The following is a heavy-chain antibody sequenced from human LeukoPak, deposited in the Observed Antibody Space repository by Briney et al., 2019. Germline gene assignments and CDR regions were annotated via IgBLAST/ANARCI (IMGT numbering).Heavy chain of an antibody. V-gene: IGHV3-23*01. CDR2: ISGSGGST. CDR3: ARVESSGYFDY. D-gene: IGHD3-22*01. CDR1: GFTFSSYA. J-gene: IGHJ4*02. Sequence: GGSLRLSCAASGFTFSSYAMSWVRQASGKGLEWVSAISGSGGSTYYADSVKGRFTISRDNSKNTLYLQMNSLRAEDTAVYYCARVESSGYFDYWGQGTLVTVSS.